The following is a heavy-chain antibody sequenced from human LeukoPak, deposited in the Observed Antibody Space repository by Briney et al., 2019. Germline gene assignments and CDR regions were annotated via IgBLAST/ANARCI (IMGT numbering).Heavy chain of an antibody. D-gene: IGHD3-3*01. CDR1: GFTFSDYY. Sequence: GGSLRLSCAASGFTFSDYYMSWIRQAPGKGLEWVSYISSSGSTIYYADSVKGRFTISRDNAKNSLYLQMNSLRAEDTAVYYCSSRGHYDSWSGYYGGDDYWGQGTLVTVSS. CDR2: ISSSGSTI. CDR3: SSRGHYDSWSGYYGGDDY. V-gene: IGHV3-11*04. J-gene: IGHJ4*02.